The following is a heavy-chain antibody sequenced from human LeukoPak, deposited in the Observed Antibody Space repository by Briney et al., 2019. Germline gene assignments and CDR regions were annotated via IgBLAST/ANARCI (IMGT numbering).Heavy chain of an antibody. D-gene: IGHD2-21*02. V-gene: IGHV4-34*01. Sequence: PSETLSLTCAVYGGSFSGYYWSWIRQPPGKGLEWIGEINHSGSTNYNPSLKSRVTISVDTSKNQFPLKLSSVTAADTAVYYCARDHIVVVTASPLGAFDIWGQGTMVTVSS. CDR2: INHSGST. CDR1: GGSFSGYY. CDR3: ARDHIVVVTASPLGAFDI. J-gene: IGHJ3*02.